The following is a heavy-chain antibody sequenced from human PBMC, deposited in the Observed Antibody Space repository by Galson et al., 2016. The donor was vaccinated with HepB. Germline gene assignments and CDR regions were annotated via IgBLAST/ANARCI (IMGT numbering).Heavy chain of an antibody. V-gene: IGHV4-39*01. CDR1: GGSISSSRYY. D-gene: IGHD3-22*01. J-gene: IGHJ4*02. CDR3: ARGDHFYDSNIFED. Sequence: SETLSLTCTVSGGSISSSRYYWGWIRQSPGKGLEWIGSISSALITYFNPSLKSRLTISVDTSKNQFSLKLSSVPASDTACYFWARGDHFYDSNIFEDWGQGTLVTVSS. CDR2: ISSALIT.